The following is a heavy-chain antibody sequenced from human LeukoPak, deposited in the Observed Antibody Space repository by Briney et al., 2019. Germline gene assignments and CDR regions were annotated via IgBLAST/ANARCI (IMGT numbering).Heavy chain of an antibody. Sequence: PSETLSLTCTVSGGSISSSSYYWGWIRQPPGKGLEWIGSIYHSGSTYYNPSLKSRVTISVDTSKNQFSLKLSSVTAADTAVYYCARRGKAQDIVVVPAVYYFDYWGQGTLVTVSS. V-gene: IGHV4-39*07. CDR3: ARRGKAQDIVVVPAVYYFDY. D-gene: IGHD2-2*01. CDR2: IYHSGST. CDR1: GGSISSSSYY. J-gene: IGHJ4*02.